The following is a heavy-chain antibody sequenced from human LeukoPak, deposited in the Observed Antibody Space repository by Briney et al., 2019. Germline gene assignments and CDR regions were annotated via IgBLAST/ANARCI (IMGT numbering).Heavy chain of an antibody. CDR2: MNPNSGNT. D-gene: IGHD3-10*01. V-gene: IGHV1-8*03. CDR3: ARVRGSGSYDFDY. CDR1: GYSFTSYG. J-gene: IGHJ4*02. Sequence: ASVKVSCKASGYSFTSYGISWVRQATGQGLEWMGWMNPNSGNTGYAQKFQGRVTITRNTSISTAYMELSSLRSEDTAVYYCARVRGSGSYDFDYWGQGTLVTVSS.